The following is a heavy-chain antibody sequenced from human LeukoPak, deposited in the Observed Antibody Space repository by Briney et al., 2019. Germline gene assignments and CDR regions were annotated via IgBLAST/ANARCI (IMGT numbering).Heavy chain of an antibody. CDR3: ARDYGGERGGYYFDS. CDR1: GYSFSGYY. V-gene: IGHV1-2*02. Sequence: ASVKVSCRASGYSFSGYYIHWVRQAPGQGLEWMGWINPRISGTNYAQIFQGRVTMTSDTSISTAYMELSRLGSEDTAVYYCARDYGGERGGYYFDSWGQGTLVTVSS. J-gene: IGHJ4*02. D-gene: IGHD3-10*01. CDR2: INPRISGT.